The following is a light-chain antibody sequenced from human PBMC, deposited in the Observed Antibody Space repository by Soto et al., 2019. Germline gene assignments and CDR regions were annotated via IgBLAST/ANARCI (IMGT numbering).Light chain of an antibody. V-gene: IGLV2-14*01. J-gene: IGLJ3*02. CDR1: SSDVGGYNY. CDR3: SSYTSSSTPWV. Sequence: QSVLTQPASVSGSPGQSITISCTGTSSDVGGYNYVSWYQQHPGKAPKLMIYDVSNRPSGVSNRFSGSKSGNTASLTISGRQAEDEADYYCSSYTSSSTPWVFGGGTKVTVL. CDR2: DVS.